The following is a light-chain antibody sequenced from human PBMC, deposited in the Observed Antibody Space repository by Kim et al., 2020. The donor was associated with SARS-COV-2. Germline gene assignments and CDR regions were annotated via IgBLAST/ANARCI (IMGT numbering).Light chain of an antibody. CDR3: QHYSSSPPWT. V-gene: IGKV3-20*01. Sequence: PGDRATLSCRASQSISSSYLAWYQQRPGQAPRLLIYGASSRATGIPDRFSGSGSGADFTLTISRLEPEDFAVYYCQHYSSSPPWTFGQGTKVDIK. CDR2: GAS. J-gene: IGKJ1*01. CDR1: QSISSSY.